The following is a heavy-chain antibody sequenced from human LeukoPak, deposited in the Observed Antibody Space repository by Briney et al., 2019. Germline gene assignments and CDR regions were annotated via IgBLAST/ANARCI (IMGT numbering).Heavy chain of an antibody. V-gene: IGHV4-4*07. CDR1: GGSISSYY. CDR2: IYTSGST. D-gene: IGHD3-10*01. J-gene: IGHJ4*02. CDR3: ARVGYYGSGSYFEAYYFDY. Sequence: SETLSLTFTVSGGSISSYYWSWIRQPAGKGLEWIGRIYTSGSTNYNPPLKSRVTMSVDTSKNQFSLKLSSVTAADTAVYYCARVGYYGSGSYFEAYYFDYWGQGTLVTVSS.